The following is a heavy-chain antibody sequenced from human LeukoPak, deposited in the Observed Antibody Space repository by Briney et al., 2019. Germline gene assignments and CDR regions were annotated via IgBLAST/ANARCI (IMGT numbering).Heavy chain of an antibody. CDR1: GYTFTSYG. V-gene: IGHV1-18*01. CDR2: ISAYNGNT. Sequence: ASVKVSCKASGYTFTSYGISWVRQAPGQGLEWMGWISAYNGNTNYAQKLQGRVTMTTDTSTSTAYMELRSLRSDDTAVYYCARAYLYYYDSSGYFGHWGQGTLVTVSS. CDR3: ARAYLYYYDSSGYFGH. D-gene: IGHD3-22*01. J-gene: IGHJ4*02.